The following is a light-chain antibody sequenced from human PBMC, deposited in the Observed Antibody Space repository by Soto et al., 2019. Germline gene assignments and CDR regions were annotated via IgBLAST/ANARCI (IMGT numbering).Light chain of an antibody. Sequence: QSALTQPPSASGSPGQSVAISCTGTSSDIGGYNYVSWYQQHSGKAPKLIIYEVTRRPSGVPDRFSGSKSGSTASLTVSGIQAEDEADYYCASYAGNKVVFGGGTKLTVL. CDR2: EVT. J-gene: IGLJ2*01. V-gene: IGLV2-8*01. CDR1: SSDIGGYNY. CDR3: ASYAGNKVV.